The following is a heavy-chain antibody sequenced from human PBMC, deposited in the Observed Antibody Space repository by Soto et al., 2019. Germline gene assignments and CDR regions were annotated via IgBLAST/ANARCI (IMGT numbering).Heavy chain of an antibody. D-gene: IGHD3-9*01. J-gene: IGHJ5*02. CDR1: GGTFSSYA. CDR2: IIPIFGTA. Sequence: ASVKVSCKASGGTFSSYAISWVRQAPGQGLEWMGGIIPIFGTANYAQKFQGRVTITADESTSTAYMELSSLRSEDTAVYYCARETDYDILTEDWFDPWGQGTLVTVSS. V-gene: IGHV1-69*13. CDR3: ARETDYDILTEDWFDP.